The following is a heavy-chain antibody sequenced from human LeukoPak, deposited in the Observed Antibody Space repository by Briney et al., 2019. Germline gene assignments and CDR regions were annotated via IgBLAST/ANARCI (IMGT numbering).Heavy chain of an antibody. Sequence: SETLSLTCTVSGYSISSGYFWGWIRQPPGKGLEWIGEINHSGSTNYNPSLKSRVTISVDTSKNQFSLKLSSVTAADTAVYYCARLTTDIVVVVAARVYYFDYWGQGTLVTVSS. CDR3: ARLTTDIVVVVAARVYYFDY. V-gene: IGHV4-38-2*02. J-gene: IGHJ4*02. D-gene: IGHD2-15*01. CDR2: INHSGST. CDR1: GYSISSGYF.